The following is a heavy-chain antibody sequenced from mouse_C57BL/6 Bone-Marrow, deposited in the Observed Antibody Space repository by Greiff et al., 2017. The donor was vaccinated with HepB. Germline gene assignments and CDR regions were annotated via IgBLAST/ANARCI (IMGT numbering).Heavy chain of an antibody. V-gene: IGHV1-5*01. CDR2: IYPGNSDT. CDR3: TLYYDYDKNAMDY. CDR1: GYTFTSYW. J-gene: IGHJ4*01. D-gene: IGHD2-4*01. Sequence: VQLQQSGTVLARPGASVKMSCKTSGYTFTSYWMHWVKQRPGQGLEWIGAIYPGNSDTSYNQKFTGKAKLTAVTSASTAYMELSSLTNDDSAVYYCTLYYDYDKNAMDYWGQGTSVTVSS.